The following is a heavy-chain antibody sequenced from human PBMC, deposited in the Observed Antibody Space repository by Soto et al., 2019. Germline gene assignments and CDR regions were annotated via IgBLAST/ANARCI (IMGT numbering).Heavy chain of an antibody. V-gene: IGHV1-8*02. J-gene: IGHJ5*02. CDR3: VRGGFLSHDHVIIAPATLGFDP. Sequence: QVQLVQSGAEVKKPGSSVKVSCMASGGTFSNYAISWVLQAPGQGLEWMGWMNPNRTNTGYAEKFQGRVTMTRATSISTAYMELSSLRYDDKAVYYCVRGGFLSHDHVIIAPATLGFDPWGQGTLVTVSS. CDR1: GGTFSNYA. CDR2: MNPNRTNT. D-gene: IGHD2-2*01.